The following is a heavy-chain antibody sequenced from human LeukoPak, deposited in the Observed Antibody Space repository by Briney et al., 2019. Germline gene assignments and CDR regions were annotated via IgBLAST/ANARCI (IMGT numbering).Heavy chain of an antibody. CDR3: ARRKGSGSGTDLDY. CDR1: GFAFSSYA. CDR2: ISSSSSYI. V-gene: IGHV3-21*01. J-gene: IGHJ4*02. Sequence: GGSLRLSCAASGFAFSSYAMSWVRQAPGKGLEWVSSISSSSSYIYYADPVKGRFTISRDNAKNSLYLQMNSLRAEDTAVYYCARRKGSGSGTDLDYWGQGTLVTVSS. D-gene: IGHD3-10*01.